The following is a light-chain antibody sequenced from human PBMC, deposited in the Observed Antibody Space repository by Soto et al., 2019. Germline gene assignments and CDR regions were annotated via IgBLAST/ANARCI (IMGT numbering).Light chain of an antibody. CDR1: ISNIGGNS. CDR2: SND. V-gene: IGLV1-44*01. Sequence: QLVLTQPPSASGTPGQRVTISCSASISNIGGNSVNWYQQLPGTAPKLLIYSNDHRPAGVPDRFSGSKSGTSASLAISGLQFEDEADYYCAAWFDSLNGWVFGGGTKVTVL. CDR3: AAWFDSLNGWV. J-gene: IGLJ3*02.